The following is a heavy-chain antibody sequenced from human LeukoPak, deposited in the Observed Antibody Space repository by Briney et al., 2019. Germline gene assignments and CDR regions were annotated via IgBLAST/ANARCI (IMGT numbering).Heavy chain of an antibody. J-gene: IGHJ4*02. CDR1: GYTFTSYY. Sequence: GASVKVSCKASGYTFTSYYMHWVRQAPGQGFEWMGIINPTNGKTNYAQKFQGRVTMTRDTSTSTVYMELSSLRSEDTAVYYCARAAYSSSWYESYFDYWGQGTLVTVSS. V-gene: IGHV1-46*01. D-gene: IGHD6-13*01. CDR2: INPTNGKT. CDR3: ARAAYSSSWYESYFDY.